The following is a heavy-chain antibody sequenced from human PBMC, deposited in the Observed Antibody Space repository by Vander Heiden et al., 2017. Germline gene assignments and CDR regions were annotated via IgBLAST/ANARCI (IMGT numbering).Heavy chain of an antibody. CDR1: GFTFRTCG. V-gene: IGHV3-48*02. CDR3: TRSRWRYSSSWLYFDY. Sequence: EVQLVEAGGGLVQPGGSLRLSCAASGFTFRTCGMNWVRQAPGKGLEWISYISSSSSSIYYADSVKGRFTISRDNDKNSLFLQMNSLRDEDTAMYYCTRSRWRYSSSWLYFDYWGQGTLVTVSS. CDR2: ISSSSSSI. J-gene: IGHJ4*02. D-gene: IGHD6-13*01.